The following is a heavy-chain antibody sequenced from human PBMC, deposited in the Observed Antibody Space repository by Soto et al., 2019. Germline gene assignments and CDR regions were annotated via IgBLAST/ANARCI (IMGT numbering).Heavy chain of an antibody. V-gene: IGHV3-72*01. CDR1: GFTLSDHY. CDR3: VRGTPTPGLDI. CDR2: SRDKAQGYSI. D-gene: IGHD1-1*01. J-gene: IGHJ6*02. Sequence: PGGSLRLSCAGSGFTLSDHYIDWVRQAPGKGLEWVGRSRDKAQGYSITYAASVKGRFTTSRDESKNSVYLQMNSLKTEDTATYYCVRGTPTPGLDIWGRGTTVTVSS.